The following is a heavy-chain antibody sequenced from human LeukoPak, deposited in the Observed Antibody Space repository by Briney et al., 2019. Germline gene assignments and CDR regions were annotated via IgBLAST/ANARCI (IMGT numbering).Heavy chain of an antibody. D-gene: IGHD1-1*01. CDR2: INDSGRT. CDR1: GGSFSDYN. Sequence: PSETLSLTCAVYGGSFSDYNWSWLRQPPEKGLEWIGEINDSGRTHYNPSLKSRVTISVDTAKYQFSLSLSSLTAADTAVYYCARGLDLEGLDYWGQGTLVTDS. J-gene: IGHJ4*02. V-gene: IGHV4-34*01. CDR3: ARGLDLEGLDY.